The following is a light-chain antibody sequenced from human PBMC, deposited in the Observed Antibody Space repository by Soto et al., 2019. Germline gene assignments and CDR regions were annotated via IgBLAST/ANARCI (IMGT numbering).Light chain of an antibody. V-gene: IGLV2-14*03. Sequence: QSALTQPASVSGSPGQSITISCTGSSSDVGDYNYVAWYQQHPDKAPKLMIFDVSSRPPGVSNRFSGSKSGSTASLTISGLQAEDEADYFCSSYSSSGTLYVFGTGTKVTVL. CDR2: DVS. CDR1: SSDVGDYNY. J-gene: IGLJ1*01. CDR3: SSYSSSGTLYV.